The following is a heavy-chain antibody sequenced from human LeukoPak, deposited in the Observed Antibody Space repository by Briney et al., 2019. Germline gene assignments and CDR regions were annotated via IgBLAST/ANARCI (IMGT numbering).Heavy chain of an antibody. J-gene: IGHJ3*02. V-gene: IGHV1-69*13. CDR1: GGTFSSYA. D-gene: IGHD6-13*01. CDR3: ATEGVSSWGAFDI. CDR2: IIPIFGTA. Sequence: SVKVSCKASGGTFSSYAISWVRQAPGQALEWMGGIIPIFGTANYAQKFQGRVTITADESTSTAYMELSSLRSEDTAVYYCATEGVSSWGAFDIWGQGTMVTVSS.